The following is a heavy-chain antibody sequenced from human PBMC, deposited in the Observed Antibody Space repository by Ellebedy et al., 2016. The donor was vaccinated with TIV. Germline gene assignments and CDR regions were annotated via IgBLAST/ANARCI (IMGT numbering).Heavy chain of an antibody. J-gene: IGHJ5*02. Sequence: PGGSLRLSCAASGLTFSSYTMNWVRQAPGKGLEWVSSISSSSTYIYYADSVKGRFTISRDNSNNTVYLQMNSLRPEDTALYFCAKDRYNGRERWFDPWGQGTLVTVSS. V-gene: IGHV3-21*01. CDR2: ISSSSTYI. CDR1: GLTFSSYT. D-gene: IGHD3-16*02. CDR3: AKDRYNGRERWFDP.